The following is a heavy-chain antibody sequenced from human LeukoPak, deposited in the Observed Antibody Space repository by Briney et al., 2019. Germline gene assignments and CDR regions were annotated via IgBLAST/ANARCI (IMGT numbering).Heavy chain of an antibody. V-gene: IGHV4-59*04. J-gene: IGHJ4*02. CDR2: IYYSGRT. D-gene: IGHD3-22*01. Sequence: GSLRLSCAGSGFTFGRYWMSWVRQAPGKGLEWIGSIYYSGRTYYNLSLKSRVTMSVDTSKNQFSLKLSSVTAADTAVYYCAICRKFYSDSSGYCNYFDYWGQGTLVTVSS. CDR3: AICRKFYSDSSGYCNYFDY. CDR1: GFTFGRYW.